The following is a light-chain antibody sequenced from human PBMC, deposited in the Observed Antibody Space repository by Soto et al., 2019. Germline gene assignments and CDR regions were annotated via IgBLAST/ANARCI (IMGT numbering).Light chain of an antibody. Sequence: DIQMTQSPSTLSASVGDTVTITCRASQSISTWLAWYQQKPGKAPKLLIYKASSLQSGVPSRFSGIGSGTEFTLTMSSVQPDDFATYYCQQYNFYSRTFGEGTKVEIK. CDR3: QQYNFYSRT. CDR1: QSISTW. V-gene: IGKV1-5*03. CDR2: KAS. J-gene: IGKJ1*01.